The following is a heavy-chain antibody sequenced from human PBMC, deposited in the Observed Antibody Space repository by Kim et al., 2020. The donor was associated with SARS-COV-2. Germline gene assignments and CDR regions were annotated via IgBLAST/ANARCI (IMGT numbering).Heavy chain of an antibody. D-gene: IGHD3-10*01. CDR1: GFTFSNAW. V-gene: IGHV3-15*01. J-gene: IGHJ6*02. Sequence: GGSLRLSCAASGFTFSNAWMSWVRQAPGKGLEWVGRIKSKTDGGTTDYAAPVKGRFTISRDDSKNTLYLQMNSLKTEDTAVYYCTTGDTVLLWFGELLPYYYGMDVWGQGTTVTVSS. CDR3: TTGDTVLLWFGELLPYYYGMDV. CDR2: IKSKTDGGTT.